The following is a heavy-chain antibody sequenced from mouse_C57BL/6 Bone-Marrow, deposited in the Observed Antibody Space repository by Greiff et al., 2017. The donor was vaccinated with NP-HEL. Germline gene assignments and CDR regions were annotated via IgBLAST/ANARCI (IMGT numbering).Heavy chain of an antibody. Sequence: QVQLQQSGAELMKPGASVKLSCKATGYTFTGYWIEWVKQRPGHGLEWIGEILPGSGSTNYNEKFKGKATLTADTSSNTADMQLSSLTTEDSAIYYCARGGLLLRPYFDYWGQGTTLTVSS. CDR3: ARGGLLLRPYFDY. V-gene: IGHV1-9*01. CDR2: ILPGSGST. J-gene: IGHJ2*01. D-gene: IGHD1-1*01. CDR1: GYTFTGYW.